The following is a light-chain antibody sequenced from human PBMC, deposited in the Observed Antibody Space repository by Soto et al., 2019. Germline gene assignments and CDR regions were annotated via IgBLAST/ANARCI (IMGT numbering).Light chain of an antibody. V-gene: IGKV1-39*01. CDR3: QQNSTTPYT. J-gene: IGKJ2*01. Sequence: DIQMTQSPSSLSASVGDRVTITCRASQSISNSLNWYQQKPGNAPKVLIYAASNLQSGVPSKFSGSGSGTDFTLTINSLQPEDFAIYYCQQNSTTPYTFGQGTKLEIK. CDR1: QSISNS. CDR2: AAS.